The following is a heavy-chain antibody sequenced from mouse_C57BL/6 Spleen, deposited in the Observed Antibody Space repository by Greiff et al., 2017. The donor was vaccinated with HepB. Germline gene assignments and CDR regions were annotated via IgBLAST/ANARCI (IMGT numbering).Heavy chain of an antibody. CDR3: ARAIYYDYDDGGGFAY. CDR1: GYSITSGYY. D-gene: IGHD2-4*01. J-gene: IGHJ3*01. CDR2: ISYDGSN. V-gene: IGHV3-6*01. Sequence: EVHLVESGPGLVKPSQSLSLTCSVTGYSITSGYYWNWIRQFPGNKLEWMGYISYDGSNNYNPSLKNRISITRDTSKNQFFLKLNSVTTEDTATYYCARAIYYDYDDGGGFAYWGQGTLVTVSA.